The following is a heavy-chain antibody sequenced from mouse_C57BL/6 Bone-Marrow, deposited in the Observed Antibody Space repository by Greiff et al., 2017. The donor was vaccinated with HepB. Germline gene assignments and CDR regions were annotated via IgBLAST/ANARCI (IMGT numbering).Heavy chain of an antibody. CDR3: ARGTGTGDFDY. CDR1: GFTFSSYA. Sequence: EVKLMESGGGLVKPGGSLKLSCAASGFTFSSYAMSWVRQTPEKRLEWVATISDGGSYTYYPDNVKGRFTISIDNAKNNLYLQLSHLTSEDTAMYYCARGTGTGDFDYWGQGTTHTVSS. CDR2: ISDGGSYT. V-gene: IGHV5-4*03. J-gene: IGHJ2*01. D-gene: IGHD4-1*01.